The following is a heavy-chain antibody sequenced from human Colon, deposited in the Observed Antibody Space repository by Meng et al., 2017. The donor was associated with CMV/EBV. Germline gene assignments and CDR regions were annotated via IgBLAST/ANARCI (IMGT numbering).Heavy chain of an antibody. V-gene: IGHV4-31*03. D-gene: IGHD2-15*01. Sequence: SETLSLTCTVSGGSIGSGDYYWSWIRQHPGRGPEWIGYIYHTGSTYYNPSLKSRVAISVDTSKNQFSLNLNSVTAADTAVYYCAREQVVVAAASTENWFDPWGQGTLVTVSS. CDR3: AREQVVVAAASTENWFDP. J-gene: IGHJ5*02. CDR2: IYHTGST. CDR1: GGSIGSGDYY.